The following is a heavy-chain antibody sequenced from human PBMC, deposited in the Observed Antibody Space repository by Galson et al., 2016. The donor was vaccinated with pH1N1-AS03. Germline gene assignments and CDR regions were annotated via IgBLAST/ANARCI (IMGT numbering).Heavy chain of an antibody. V-gene: IGHV3-30-3*01. Sequence: SLRLSCVASGFIFTHYSMHWVRQAPGKGLEWVAVMSYEGTTTYYADSVKGRFTISRDNSKNTLYLQMNSLRTEDTALYYCAREGGGFGSNWLQTDAFDIWGQGTMVTVSS. CDR3: AREGGGFGSNWLQTDAFDI. J-gene: IGHJ3*02. D-gene: IGHD6-13*01. CDR2: MSYEGTTT. CDR1: GFIFTHYS.